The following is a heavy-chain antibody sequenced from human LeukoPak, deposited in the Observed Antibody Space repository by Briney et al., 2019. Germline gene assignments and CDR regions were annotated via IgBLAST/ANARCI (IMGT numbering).Heavy chain of an antibody. CDR3: ARDPRFSPFDY. J-gene: IGHJ4*02. CDR1: SYSISSGFY. Sequence: SETLSLTCTVSSYSISSGFYWGWIRQPPGKGLEWIGSIHHSGSTYYSPSLKSRLTISVDTSKNQFSLILTSVTAADTAVYYCARDPRFSPFDYWGQGTLVTVSS. CDR2: IHHSGST. V-gene: IGHV4-38-2*02.